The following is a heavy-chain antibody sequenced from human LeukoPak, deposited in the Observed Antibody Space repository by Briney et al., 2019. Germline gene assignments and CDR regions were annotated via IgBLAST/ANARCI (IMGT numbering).Heavy chain of an antibody. D-gene: IGHD5-18*01. CDR1: GGSISTSSYY. CDR2: IYYSGST. J-gene: IGHJ4*02. Sequence: SETLSLTCTVSGGSISTSSYYWGWVRQPPGKGLEWIGSIYYSGSTYYKPSLKSRVTISVDTSKNQFSLKLSSVTAADTAVYYCARARGYSYGYPDYWGQGTLVTVSS. V-gene: IGHV4-39*07. CDR3: ARARGYSYGYPDY.